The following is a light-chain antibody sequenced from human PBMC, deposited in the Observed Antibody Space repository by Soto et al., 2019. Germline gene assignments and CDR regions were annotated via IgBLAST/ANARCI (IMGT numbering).Light chain of an antibody. CDR1: SSDVGGYNY. V-gene: IGLV2-14*01. CDR3: SSYTSTSTPRV. Sequence: QSVLTQPASVSGSPGQSITISCTGTSSDVGGYNYVSWYQLHPGKAPKLIIYEVSHRPSGASNHFSGYKSGNTASLTISRLQAEDEADYYCSSYTSTSTPRVFGTGTKLTVL. J-gene: IGLJ1*01. CDR2: EVS.